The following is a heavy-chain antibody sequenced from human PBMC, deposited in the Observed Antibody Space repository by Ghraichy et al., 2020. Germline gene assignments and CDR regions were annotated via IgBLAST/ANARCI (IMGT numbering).Heavy chain of an antibody. CDR2: IYYSGST. Sequence: SETLSLTCTVSGGSISSGGYYWSWIRQHPGKGLEWIGYIYYSGSTYYNPSLKSRVTISVDTSKNQFSLKLSSVTAADTAVYYCARGGGFGVVMGLHWYFDLWGRGTLVTVSS. CDR3: ARGGGFGVVMGLHWYFDL. J-gene: IGHJ2*01. D-gene: IGHD3-3*01. V-gene: IGHV4-31*03. CDR1: GGSISSGGYY.